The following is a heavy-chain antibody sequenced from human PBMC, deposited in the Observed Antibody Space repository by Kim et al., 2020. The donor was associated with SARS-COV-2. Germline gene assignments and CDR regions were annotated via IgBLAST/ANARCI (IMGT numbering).Heavy chain of an antibody. Sequence: GGSLRLSCVASGFTFSTSGMHWVRQAPGKGLVWVAVITYDGSDTYYADSVKGRFTISRDNSKDTLYLQMNSLRAEDTAVYYCAKAGYFVLVPAARQMDVWRQGPTVTVSS. J-gene: IGHJ6*01. V-gene: IGHV3-30*18. D-gene: IGHD2-2*01. CDR3: AKAGYFVLVPAARQMDV. CDR2: ITYDGSDT. CDR1: GFTFSTSG.